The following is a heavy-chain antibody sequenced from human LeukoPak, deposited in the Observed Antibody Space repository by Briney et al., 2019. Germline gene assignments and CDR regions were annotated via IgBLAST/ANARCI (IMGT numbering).Heavy chain of an antibody. CDR3: ARDPPYGRSGYYYY. V-gene: IGHV1-2*02. CDR1: GYTFTGYY. J-gene: IGHJ4*02. CDR2: INPNSGGT. Sequence: GASVKVSCKASGYTFTGYYMHWVRQAPGQGLEWMGWINPNSGGTNYAQKFQGRVTMTTDTSTSTAYMELRSLRSDDTAVYYCARDPPYGRSGYYYYWGQGTLVTVSS. D-gene: IGHD3-3*01.